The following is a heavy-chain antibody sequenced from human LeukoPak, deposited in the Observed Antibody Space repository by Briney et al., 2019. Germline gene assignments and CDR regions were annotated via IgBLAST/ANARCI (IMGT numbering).Heavy chain of an antibody. CDR2: IYYSGST. CDR3: ARGRDGYNAN. CDR1: GGSISSYY. Sequence: SETLSLTCTVSGGSISSYYWSWIRQPPGKGLEWIGYIYYSGSTNHNPSLKSRVTISVDTSKNQFSLKLSSVTAADTAVYYCARGRDGYNANWGQGTLVTVSS. V-gene: IGHV4-59*01. J-gene: IGHJ4*02. D-gene: IGHD5-24*01.